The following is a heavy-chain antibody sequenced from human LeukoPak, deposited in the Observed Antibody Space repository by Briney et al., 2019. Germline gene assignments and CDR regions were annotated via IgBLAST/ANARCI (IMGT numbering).Heavy chain of an antibody. CDR2: INHSGSI. CDR1: GGSFSDYY. V-gene: IGHV4-34*01. Sequence: PSETLSLTRAVYGGSFSDYYWSWIRQPPGKGLEWIGEINHSGSINYNPSLKSRVTISLDTSKNQFSLKLSSVTAADTAVYYCARGRVYYGSVFWGQGTLVTVSS. D-gene: IGHD3-10*01. J-gene: IGHJ4*02. CDR3: ARGRVYYGSVF.